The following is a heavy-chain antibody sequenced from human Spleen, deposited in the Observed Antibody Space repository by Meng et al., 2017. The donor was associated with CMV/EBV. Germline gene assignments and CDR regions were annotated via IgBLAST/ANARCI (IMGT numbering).Heavy chain of an antibody. V-gene: IGHV4-4*02. D-gene: IGHD2-2*01. Sequence: SETLSLTCAVSGGSISSNDWWSWVRQPPGKGLEWIGDIFHSGSTNYNASLKSRVTISVDTSKNQFSLKLSSVTAADTAVYYCARGQVGDIVVVPAATGFDYWGQGTLVTVSS. J-gene: IGHJ4*02. CDR1: GGSISSNDW. CDR3: ARGQVGDIVVVPAATGFDY. CDR2: IFHSGST.